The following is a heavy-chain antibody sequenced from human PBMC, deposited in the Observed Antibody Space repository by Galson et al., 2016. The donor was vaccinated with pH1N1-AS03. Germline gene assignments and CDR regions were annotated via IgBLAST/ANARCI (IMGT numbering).Heavy chain of an antibody. CDR3: TTGIGCYDMDV. D-gene: IGHD1-26*01. J-gene: IGHJ6*02. V-gene: IGHV3-15*01. Sequence: SGAEVTKPGESLRLSCAASGFTFSNAWMSWVRQVPGKGLEWVGRKSDDGTTDYAAPVKGRLTISRDDSKNTLYLQMNSLKTEDTAVYYCTTGIGCYDMDVWGQGTTVTVSS. CDR1: GFTFSNAW. CDR2: KSDDGTT.